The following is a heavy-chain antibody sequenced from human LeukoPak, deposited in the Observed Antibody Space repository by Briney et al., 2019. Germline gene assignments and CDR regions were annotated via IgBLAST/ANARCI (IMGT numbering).Heavy chain of an antibody. J-gene: IGHJ4*02. CDR3: ARTGSGSYSLSDY. V-gene: IGHV1-69*13. D-gene: IGHD3-10*01. CDR1: GGTFSSYA. Sequence: ASVKVSCKASGGTFSSYAISWVRQAPGQGLEWMGGIIPIFGTANYAQKFQGRVTITADESTSTAYMELSSLRSEDTAVYYCARTGSGSYSLSDYWGQGTLVTVSS. CDR2: IIPIFGTA.